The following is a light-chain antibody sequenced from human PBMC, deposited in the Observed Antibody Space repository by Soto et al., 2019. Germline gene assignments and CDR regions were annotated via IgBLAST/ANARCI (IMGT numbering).Light chain of an antibody. Sequence: QTVVTQPPSVSGAPGQKVTISCTGSSSNIGAGYDVHWYQQLPGTAPKLLIYHNNNRPSGVPDRFSGSQSGTSASLAITGLQAEDEADYYCQSDDSTYVFGTGTKVTVL. CDR3: QSDDSTYV. V-gene: IGLV1-40*01. J-gene: IGLJ1*01. CDR2: HNN. CDR1: SSNIGAGYD.